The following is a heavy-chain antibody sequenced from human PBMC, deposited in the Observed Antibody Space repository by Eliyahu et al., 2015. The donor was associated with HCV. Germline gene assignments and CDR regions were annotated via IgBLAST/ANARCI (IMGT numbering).Heavy chain of an antibody. CDR2: IDSNYNE. Sequence: QVTLKESGPTLVKPTQSLTLTCTVSGFSLDSTGVGVGWIRQPPGKTLEWLALIDSNYNERYSPSLKSRLRITRDTSKNQVVLTLTDMDPVDTGTYYCARRPSDTLTEFDYYFDQWGQGILVTVSS. CDR3: ARRPSDTLTEFDYYFDQ. V-gene: IGHV2-5*01. D-gene: IGHD3-9*01. CDR1: GFSLDSTGVG. J-gene: IGHJ4*02.